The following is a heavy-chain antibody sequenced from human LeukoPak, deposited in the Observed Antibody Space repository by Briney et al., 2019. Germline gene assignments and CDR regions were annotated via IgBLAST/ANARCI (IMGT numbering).Heavy chain of an antibody. J-gene: IGHJ4*02. CDR2: ISSSGSTI. D-gene: IGHD1-14*01. CDR3: ARDSPGVREPSDFDY. V-gene: IGHV3-11*04. Sequence: GGSLRLSCAASGFTFSDYYMSWIRQAPGKGLEWVSYISSSGSTIYYADSVKGRFTISRDNAKNSLYLQMNSLRAEDTAVYYCARDSPGVREPSDFDYWGQGTLVTVSS. CDR1: GFTFSDYY.